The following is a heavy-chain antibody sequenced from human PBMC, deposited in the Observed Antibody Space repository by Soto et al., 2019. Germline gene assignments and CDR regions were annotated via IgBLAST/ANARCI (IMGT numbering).Heavy chain of an antibody. CDR1: GGSVSSGGYY. Sequence: PSETLSLTCTVSGGSVSSGGYYWSWIRQHPGKGLEWIGYIYYSGSTYYNPSLKSRVTISVDTSKNQFSLKLSSVTAADTAVYYCARGAWLFLDYWGQGTLVTVSS. CDR2: IYYSGST. CDR3: ARGAWLFLDY. J-gene: IGHJ4*02. V-gene: IGHV4-31*03. D-gene: IGHD3-9*01.